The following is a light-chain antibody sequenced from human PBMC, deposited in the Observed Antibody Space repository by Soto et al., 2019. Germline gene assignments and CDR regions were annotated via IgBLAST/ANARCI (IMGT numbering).Light chain of an antibody. J-gene: IGKJ3*01. Sequence: DIQMTQSPSSLSASVGDRVTITCRASQSISRYLNWYQQEPGKAPKLLIYAASSLQSGVQSRFSVSGSGTEFTLTISSLQPEDFATYYCQQSYTTLFTFGPGTKVDIK. CDR1: QSISRY. V-gene: IGKV1-39*01. CDR3: QQSYTTLFT. CDR2: AAS.